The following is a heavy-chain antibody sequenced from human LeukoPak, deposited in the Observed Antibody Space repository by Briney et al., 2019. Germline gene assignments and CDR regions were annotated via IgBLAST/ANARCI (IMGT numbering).Heavy chain of an antibody. CDR2: IYYSGST. D-gene: IGHD4-11*01. CDR3: ARLGNYNADLDY. CDR1: GGSISSGDYY. Sequence: SETLSLTCTVSGGSISSGDYYWSWIRQPPGKGLEWIGYIYYSGSTYYNPSLKSRVTISVDTFKNQFSLKLSSVTAADTAVYYCARLGNYNADLDYWGQGTLVTVSS. J-gene: IGHJ4*02. V-gene: IGHV4-30-4*02.